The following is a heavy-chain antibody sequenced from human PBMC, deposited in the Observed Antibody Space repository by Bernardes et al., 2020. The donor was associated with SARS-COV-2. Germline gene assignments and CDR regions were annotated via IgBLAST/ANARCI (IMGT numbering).Heavy chain of an antibody. J-gene: IGHJ5*01. Sequence: GGSLRLSCAASGFTFRDYTMHWVRQAPGKGLEWVAVIWHDGSREYYVDSVKGRFAISRDNSNNTLYLQMNNLRVEDTALYRCATEDGEWLESWGQGPLVTVSS. V-gene: IGHV3-33*01. D-gene: IGHD4-17*01. CDR1: GFTFRDYT. CDR3: ATEDGEWLES. CDR2: IWHDGSRE.